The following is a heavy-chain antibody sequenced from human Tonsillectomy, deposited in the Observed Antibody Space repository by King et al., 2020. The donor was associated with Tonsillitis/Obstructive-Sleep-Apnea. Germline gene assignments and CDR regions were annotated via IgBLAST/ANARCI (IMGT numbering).Heavy chain of an antibody. CDR2: INHSGST. CDR3: AALEYSSSYFDY. V-gene: IGHV4-34*01. Sequence: QVQLQQWGAGLLKPSETLSLTCAVYGGSFSGYYWSWIRQPPGKGLEWIGEINHSGSTNYNPSLKSRVTISVDTSKNQSSLKLSSVTTADTAVYYCAALEYSSSYFDYWGQGTLVTVSS. CDR1: GGSFSGYY. D-gene: IGHD6-6*01. J-gene: IGHJ4*02.